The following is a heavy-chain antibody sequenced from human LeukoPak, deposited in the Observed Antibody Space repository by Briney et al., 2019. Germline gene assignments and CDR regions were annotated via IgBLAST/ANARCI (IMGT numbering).Heavy chain of an antibody. J-gene: IGHJ4*02. D-gene: IGHD2-2*01. CDR1: GFTFSNFA. CDR2: ISYDDRTNK. V-gene: IGHV3-30*04. Sequence: PGGSLRLSCAASGFTFSNFAMHWVRQAPGKGLEWVALISYDDRTNKYYADSVKGRFTISRDNSKNTLYLQMNSLRAEDTAVYYCARGRYQLLSFDYWGQGILVTVSS. CDR3: ARGRYQLLSFDY.